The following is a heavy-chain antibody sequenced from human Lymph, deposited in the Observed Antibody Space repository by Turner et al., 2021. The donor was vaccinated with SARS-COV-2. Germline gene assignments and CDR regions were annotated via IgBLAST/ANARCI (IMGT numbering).Heavy chain of an antibody. Sequence: QLQLQESGPGLVKPSEHLSLTCTVPGGSISSSSDYWGWIRQPPGKGLEWIGSIYYSGSTDYNPSLKSRVTIFVDTSKNQFSLKLSSVTAADTAVYYCARHFTIFGVAGSWFDPWGQGTLVTVSS. D-gene: IGHD3-3*01. CDR3: ARHFTIFGVAGSWFDP. CDR2: IYYSGST. CDR1: GGSISSSSDY. J-gene: IGHJ5*02. V-gene: IGHV4-39*01.